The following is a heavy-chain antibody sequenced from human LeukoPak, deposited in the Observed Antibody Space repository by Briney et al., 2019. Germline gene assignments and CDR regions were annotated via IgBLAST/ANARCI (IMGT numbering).Heavy chain of an antibody. D-gene: IGHD3-16*01. CDR3: ARLRTDYDLTYYFDY. J-gene: IGHJ4*02. V-gene: IGHV4-34*01. CDR2: INHSRST. Sequence: SETLSLTCAVYGESFSGYDWSWIRQPPGKGREWIGEINHSRSTNYNPSLKSRVTISVDTSKNQFSLKLSSVTAADTAVYYCARLRTDYDLTYYFDYWGQGTLVTVSS. CDR1: GESFSGYD.